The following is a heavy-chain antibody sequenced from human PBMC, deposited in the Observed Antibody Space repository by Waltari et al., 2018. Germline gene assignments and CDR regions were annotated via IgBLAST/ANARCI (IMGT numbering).Heavy chain of an antibody. V-gene: IGHV4-39*07. CDR2: IYYSRST. Sequence: QLQLQESGPGLVKPSETLSLTCTVSGGSISSSSYYWGWLRQPPRKGVEWIGSIYYSRSTYYNPSLKSRVTISVDTAKNQFSLKLSSVTAADTAVYYCARDRDYGDYVQAFDIWGQGTMVTVSS. CDR1: GGSISSSSYY. D-gene: IGHD4-17*01. J-gene: IGHJ3*02. CDR3: ARDRDYGDYVQAFDI.